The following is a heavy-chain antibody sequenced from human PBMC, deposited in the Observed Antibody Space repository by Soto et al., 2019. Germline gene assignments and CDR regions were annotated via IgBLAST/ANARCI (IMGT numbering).Heavy chain of an antibody. Sequence: GGSLRLSCAASGFTFSSYAMHWVRQAPGKGLEYVSAISSNGGSTYYANSVKGRFTISRDNSKNTLYLQMNSLRAEDTAVYYCAKDFNWYFDYWGQGTLVTVSS. J-gene: IGHJ4*02. CDR1: GFTFSSYA. V-gene: IGHV3-64*01. CDR2: ISSNGGST. D-gene: IGHD3-9*01. CDR3: AKDFNWYFDY.